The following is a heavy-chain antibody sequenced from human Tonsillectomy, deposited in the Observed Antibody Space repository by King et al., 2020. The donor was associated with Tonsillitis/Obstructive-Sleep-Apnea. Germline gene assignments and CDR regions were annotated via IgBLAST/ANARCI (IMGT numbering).Heavy chain of an antibody. CDR2: IYTSGST. CDR1: GGSISSYY. J-gene: IGHJ4*02. V-gene: IGHV4-4*07. CDR3: ARDTWGGYYDSSGYYSDY. Sequence: VQLQESGPGLVKASETLSLTCTVSGGSISSYYWSWIRQPAGKGLEWIGRIYTSGSTNYTPSLKSRVTMSVDTSENQFSLKLSSVTAADTAVYYCARDTWGGYYDSSGYYSDYWGQGTLVTVSS. D-gene: IGHD3-22*01.